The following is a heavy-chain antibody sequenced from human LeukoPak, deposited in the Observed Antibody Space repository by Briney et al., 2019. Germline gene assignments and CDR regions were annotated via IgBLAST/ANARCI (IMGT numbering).Heavy chain of an antibody. D-gene: IGHD1-26*01. CDR2: IKEDGSEK. J-gene: IGHJ4*02. CDR3: ARDSGGSYLFYFDY. CDR1: GFTFSTYW. V-gene: IGHV3-7*03. Sequence: GGSLRLSCAASGFTFSTYWMSWVRQAPGKGLEWVANIKEDGSEKNYVDSVKGRFTISRDNARNSLYLQLNSLRPEDTALYYCARDSGGSYLFYFDYWGQGTLVTVSS.